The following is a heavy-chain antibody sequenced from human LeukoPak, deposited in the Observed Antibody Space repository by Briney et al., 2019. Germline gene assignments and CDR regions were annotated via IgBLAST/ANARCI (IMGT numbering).Heavy chain of an antibody. CDR2: ISAYNGNT. CDR3: AVVPAAPVYNWFDP. Sequence: GASVKVSCKASGYTFTSYGISWVRQAPGQGLEWMGWISAYNGNTNYAQKLQGRVTMTTDTSTSTAYMELRSLRSDDTAVYYCAVVPAAPVYNWFDPWGQGTLVTVSS. V-gene: IGHV1-18*01. D-gene: IGHD2-2*01. J-gene: IGHJ5*02. CDR1: GYTFTSYG.